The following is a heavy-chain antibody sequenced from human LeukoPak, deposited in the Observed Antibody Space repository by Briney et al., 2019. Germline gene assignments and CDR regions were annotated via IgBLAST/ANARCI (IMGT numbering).Heavy chain of an antibody. V-gene: IGHV3-23*01. CDR3: AKVAGLRPPTAMVRGEERYYFDY. D-gene: IGHD3-10*01. J-gene: IGHJ4*02. CDR2: ISGGGGST. CDR1: GFTFSSYA. Sequence: GGSLRLSCAASGFTFSSYAMGWVRQAPGRGRGWVLAISGGGGSTSYADSVKGRFTISRDNSKNTLYLQMNSLRAEDTAVYYCAKVAGLRPPTAMVRGEERYYFDYWGQGTLVTVSS.